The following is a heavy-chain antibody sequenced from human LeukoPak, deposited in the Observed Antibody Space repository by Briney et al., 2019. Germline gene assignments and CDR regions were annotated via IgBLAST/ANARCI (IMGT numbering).Heavy chain of an antibody. D-gene: IGHD6-13*01. CDR1: GYTFTSYG. J-gene: IGHJ3*02. V-gene: IGHV1-69*06. CDR3: ARVSSSCYSQGAFYI. CDR2: IIPIFGTA. Sequence: SVKVSCKASGYTFTSYGISWVRQAPGQGLEWMGGIIPIFGTANYAQKFQVRVTITADKSTSSAYMELISLRSEDTAVYYCARVSSSCYSQGAFYIWGQGTMVTVSS.